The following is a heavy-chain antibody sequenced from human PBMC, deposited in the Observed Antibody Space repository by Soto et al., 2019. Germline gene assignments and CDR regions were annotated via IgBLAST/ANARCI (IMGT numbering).Heavy chain of an antibody. D-gene: IGHD3-22*01. Sequence: SVKVSCKASGGTFSSYAISWVRQAPGQGLEWMGGIIPIFGTANYAQKFQGRVTITADESTSTAYMELSSLRSEDTAVYYWARDENYDDSSGYHWGQGTLVTVSS. CDR3: ARDENYDDSSGYH. CDR2: IIPIFGTA. V-gene: IGHV1-69*13. J-gene: IGHJ5*02. CDR1: GGTFSSYA.